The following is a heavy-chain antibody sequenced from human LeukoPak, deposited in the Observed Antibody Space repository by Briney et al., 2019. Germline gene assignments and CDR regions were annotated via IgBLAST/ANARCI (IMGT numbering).Heavy chain of an antibody. V-gene: IGHV4-59*01. CDR2: IYYSGST. Sequence: SETLSLTCNVSGHSISSGYYWGWIRQPPGKGLEWIGYIYYSGSTNYNPSLKSRVTISVDTSKNQFSLKLSSVTAADTAVYYCARGWGRSAFDIWGQGTMVTVSS. CDR3: ARGWGRSAFDI. CDR1: GHSISSGYY. D-gene: IGHD2-21*02. J-gene: IGHJ3*02.